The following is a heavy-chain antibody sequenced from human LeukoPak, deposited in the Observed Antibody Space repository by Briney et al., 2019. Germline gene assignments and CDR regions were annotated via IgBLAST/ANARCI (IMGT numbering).Heavy chain of an antibody. Sequence: GGSLRLSCAASGFTFSSYAMHWVRQAPGKRLEWVAVISYDGSNKYYADSVKGRFTISRDNSKNTLYLQMNSLRAEDTAVYHCARAQGGLDYWGQGTLVTVSS. V-gene: IGHV3-30*04. CDR2: ISYDGSNK. CDR1: GFTFSSYA. J-gene: IGHJ4*02. CDR3: ARAQGGLDY. D-gene: IGHD2-15*01.